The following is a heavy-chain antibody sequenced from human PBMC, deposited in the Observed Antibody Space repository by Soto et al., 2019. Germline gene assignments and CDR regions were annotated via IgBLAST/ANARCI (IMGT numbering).Heavy chain of an antibody. CDR1: GGTFSSYA. CDR2: IIPIFGTA. V-gene: IGHV1-69*01. D-gene: IGHD3-22*01. CDR3: ARDRVSYYDSSGSSSFDY. Sequence: QVQLVQSGAEVKKPGSSVKVSCKASGGTFSSYAISWVRQAPGQGLEWMGGIIPIFGTANYAQKFQGRVTITADESTSTAYMELSSLRSEDTAVYYCARDRVSYYDSSGSSSFDYWGQGTLVTVSS. J-gene: IGHJ4*02.